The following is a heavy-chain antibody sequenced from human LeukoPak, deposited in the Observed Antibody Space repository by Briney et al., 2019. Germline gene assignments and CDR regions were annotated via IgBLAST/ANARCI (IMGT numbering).Heavy chain of an antibody. CDR1: GGSISSYY. J-gene: IGHJ4*02. D-gene: IGHD3-10*01. CDR3: ARSISAMVRGAPYY. Sequence: SETLPLTCTVSGGSISSYYWSWIRQPAGKGLEWIGRIYTSGSTNYNPSLKSRVTMSVDTSKNQFSLKLNSVTAADTALYYCARSISAMVRGAPYYWGQGFLVTVSS. V-gene: IGHV4-4*07. CDR2: IYTSGST.